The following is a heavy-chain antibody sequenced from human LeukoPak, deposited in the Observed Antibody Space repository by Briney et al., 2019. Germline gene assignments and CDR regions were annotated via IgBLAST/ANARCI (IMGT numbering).Heavy chain of an antibody. V-gene: IGHV1-2*02. D-gene: IGHD6-13*01. Sequence: ASVKVSCKASGYTFTGYYIHWVRQAPGQGLEWMGWINPNSGGTNYAQKSQGRVTMTRDTSISTAYMELSRLRSDDTAVYYRARDLDIAAAGILGHWFDPWGQGTLVTVSS. CDR2: INPNSGGT. J-gene: IGHJ5*02. CDR3: ARDLDIAAAGILGHWFDP. CDR1: GYTFTGYY.